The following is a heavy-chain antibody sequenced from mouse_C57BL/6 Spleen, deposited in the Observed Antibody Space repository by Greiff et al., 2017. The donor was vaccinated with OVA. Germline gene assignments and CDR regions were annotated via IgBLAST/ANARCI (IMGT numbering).Heavy chain of an antibody. V-gene: IGHV1-52*01. CDR1: GYTFTSYW. D-gene: IGHD1-1*01. Sequence: QVQLQQPGAELVRPGSSVKLSCKASGYTFTSYWMHWVKQRPIQGLEWIGNIDPSDSETHYNQKFKDKATLTVDKSSSTAYMQLSSLTSEDSAVYYCARAVVAPHWYFDVWGTGTTVTVSS. CDR3: ARAVVAPHWYFDV. J-gene: IGHJ1*03. CDR2: IDPSDSET.